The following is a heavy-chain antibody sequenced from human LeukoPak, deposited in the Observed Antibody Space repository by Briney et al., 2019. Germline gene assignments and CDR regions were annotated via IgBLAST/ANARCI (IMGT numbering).Heavy chain of an antibody. V-gene: IGHV3-7*03. CDR2: IKQDGSEK. D-gene: IGHD4-17*01. Sequence: GGSLRLSCAASGFTFSSYWMSWVRQAPGKGLEWVANIKQDGSEKYYVDSVKGRFTISRDNAKNSLYLQMNSLRPEDTAVYYCAKSRLTYDYGDYFDYWGQGTLVTVSS. J-gene: IGHJ4*02. CDR1: GFTFSSYW. CDR3: AKSRLTYDYGDYFDY.